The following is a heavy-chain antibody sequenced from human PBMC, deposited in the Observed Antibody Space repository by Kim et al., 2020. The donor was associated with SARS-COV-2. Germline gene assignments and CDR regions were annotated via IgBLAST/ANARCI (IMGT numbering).Heavy chain of an antibody. J-gene: IGHJ4*02. D-gene: IGHD3-22*01. Sequence: SVKVSCKASGGTFSSYAISWVRQAPGQGLEWMGGIIPIFGTANYAQKFQGRVTITADESTSTAYMELSSLRSEDTAVYYCARELYYYDSSGYLALDYWGQGTLVTVSS. CDR2: IIPIFGTA. CDR3: ARELYYYDSSGYLALDY. CDR1: GGTFSSYA. V-gene: IGHV1-69*13.